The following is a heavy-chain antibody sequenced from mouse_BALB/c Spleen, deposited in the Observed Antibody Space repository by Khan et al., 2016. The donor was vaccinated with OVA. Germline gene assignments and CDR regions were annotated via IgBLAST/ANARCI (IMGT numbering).Heavy chain of an antibody. CDR3: ARDGSRYTDSFDY. CDR2: ISYSGST. Sequence: EVQLQESGPGLVKPSQSLSLTCTATGYSITSDYAWNWIRQFPGNKLEWMGYISYSGSTTYNPSLKSRFSITRDTSKNQFFLQLNPVTPEDTATFDCARDGSRYTDSFDYWGQGTPVTVS. V-gene: IGHV3-2*02. D-gene: IGHD2-3*01. CDR1: GYSITSDYA. J-gene: IGHJ4*01.